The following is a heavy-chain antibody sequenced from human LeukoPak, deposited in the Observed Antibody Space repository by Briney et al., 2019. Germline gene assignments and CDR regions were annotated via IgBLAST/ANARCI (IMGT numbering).Heavy chain of an antibody. CDR3: VRSGGVAVFGP. Sequence: QPGGSLRLSCAASGFTFSSHGMSWVRQSPGKGLEWVSYITRGNNVYYADSVKGRFTISRDNAKNTLYLQMNSLRAEDTAIYYCVRSGGVAVFGPWGQGTLVTVSS. CDR1: GFTFSSHG. D-gene: IGHD2-8*02. CDR2: ITRGNNV. J-gene: IGHJ5*02. V-gene: IGHV3-48*01.